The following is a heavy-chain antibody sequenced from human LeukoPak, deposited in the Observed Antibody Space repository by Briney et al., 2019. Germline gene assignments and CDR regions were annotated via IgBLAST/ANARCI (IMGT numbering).Heavy chain of an antibody. CDR3: AKDIDISSSQLYYYYYYGMDV. D-gene: IGHD6-13*01. V-gene: IGHV3-43*02. J-gene: IGHJ6*02. CDR1: GSTLVDYA. Sequence: GRSLRLSCAASGSTLVDYAMHWVRQAPGKGLEWVFLTIGDGGSTYYADSVKGRFTISRDNSKNSLYLQMNSLRTEDTALYYCAKDIDISSSQLYYYYYYGMDVWGQGTTVTVSS. CDR2: TIGDGGST.